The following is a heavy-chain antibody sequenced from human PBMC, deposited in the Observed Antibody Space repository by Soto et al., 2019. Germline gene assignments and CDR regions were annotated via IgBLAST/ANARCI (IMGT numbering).Heavy chain of an antibody. CDR3: SRDGSGSGD. Sequence: QVQLVESGGGVVQPGRSLRLSCAASGFAFSSYAMHWVRQAPGKGLEWVAVISYDGSNKYYADSVKGRFTISRDNSKNTLYLQMSSLIAEDTAVYYCSRDGSGSGDWGQGTLVTVSS. D-gene: IGHD3-10*01. V-gene: IGHV3-30-3*01. J-gene: IGHJ4*02. CDR1: GFAFSSYA. CDR2: ISYDGSNK.